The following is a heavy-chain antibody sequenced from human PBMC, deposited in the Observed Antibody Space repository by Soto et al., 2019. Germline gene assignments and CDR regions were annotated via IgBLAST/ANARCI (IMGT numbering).Heavy chain of an antibody. Sequence: SVKVSCKXSGGTFSSYAISWVRQAPGQGLEWMGGIIPIFGTANYAQKFQGRVTITADESTSTAYMELRSLRSDDTAVYYCARDAGADEANFDYWGQGTLVTVSS. J-gene: IGHJ4*02. CDR2: IIPIFGTA. CDR3: ARDAGADEANFDY. V-gene: IGHV1-69*13. CDR1: GGTFSSYA. D-gene: IGHD1-26*01.